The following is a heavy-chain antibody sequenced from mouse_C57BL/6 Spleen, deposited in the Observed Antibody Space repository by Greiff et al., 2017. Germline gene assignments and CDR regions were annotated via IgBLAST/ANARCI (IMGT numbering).Heavy chain of an antibody. CDR1: GYTFTDYY. D-gene: IGHD1-1*02. V-gene: IGHV1-19*01. CDR2: INPYNGGT. Sequence: EVQVVESGPVLVKPGASVKMSCKASGYTFTDYYMNWVKQSHGKSLEWIGVINPYNGGTSYNQKFKGKATLTVDKSSSTAYMELNSLTSEDSAVYYCASTIGYFDYWGQGTTLTVSS. J-gene: IGHJ2*01. CDR3: ASTIGYFDY.